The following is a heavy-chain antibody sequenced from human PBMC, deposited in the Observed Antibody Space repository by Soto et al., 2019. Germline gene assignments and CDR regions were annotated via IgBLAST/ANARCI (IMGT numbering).Heavy chain of an antibody. CDR3: ARWGPYYYGSGSYWFDL. Sequence: QEQLVQSGGEVKKPGASVKVSCKASGYTFTSYGISWVRQAPGQGLEWMGWISAYNGDTNYAQKHQDRLTLTTDTSTTTADMELRSLRSDDTAVYYWARWGPYYYGSGSYWFDLWGRGTLVTVSS. V-gene: IGHV1-18*01. D-gene: IGHD3-10*01. J-gene: IGHJ2*01. CDR2: ISAYNGDT. CDR1: GYTFTSYG.